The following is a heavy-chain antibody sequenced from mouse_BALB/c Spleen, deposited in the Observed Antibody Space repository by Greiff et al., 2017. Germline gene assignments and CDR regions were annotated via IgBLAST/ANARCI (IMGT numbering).Heavy chain of an antibody. J-gene: IGHJ2*01. D-gene: IGHD4-1*01. Sequence: VQLKESGPGLVKPSQSLSLTCTVTGYSITSDYAWNWIRQFPGNKLEWMGYISYSGSTSYNPSLKSRISITRDTSKNQFFLQLNSVTTEDTATYYCARSGPLFDYWGQGTTLTVSS. CDR2: ISYSGST. CDR3: ARSGPLFDY. CDR1: GYSITSDYA. V-gene: IGHV3-2*02.